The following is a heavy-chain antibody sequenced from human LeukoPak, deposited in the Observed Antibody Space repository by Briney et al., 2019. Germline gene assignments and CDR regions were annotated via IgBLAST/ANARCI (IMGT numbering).Heavy chain of an antibody. D-gene: IGHD6-19*01. V-gene: IGHV3-20*04. Sequence: GGSLRLSCAASGFTFDDYGMSWVRQAPGKGLEWVSGINWNGGSRGYADSVRGRFTISRDNAKNSLYLQMNSLRAEDTALYYCASSGAVAGGEYWGQGTLVTVSS. CDR3: ASSGAVAGGEY. J-gene: IGHJ4*02. CDR1: GFTFDDYG. CDR2: INWNGGSR.